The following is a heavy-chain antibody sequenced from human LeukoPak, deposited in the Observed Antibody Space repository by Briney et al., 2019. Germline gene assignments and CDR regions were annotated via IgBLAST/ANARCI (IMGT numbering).Heavy chain of an antibody. CDR1: GGSFSGYY. CDR2: INHSGST. CDR3: ARGSAVYDAFDI. D-gene: IGHD6-19*01. Sequence: SETLSLTCAVYGGSFSGYYWSWIRQPPGKGLEWIGEINHSGSTNYNPSLKSRVTISVDTSKNQFSLKLSSVTAADTAVYYCARGSAVYDAFDIWGQGTMATVSS. V-gene: IGHV4-34*01. J-gene: IGHJ3*02.